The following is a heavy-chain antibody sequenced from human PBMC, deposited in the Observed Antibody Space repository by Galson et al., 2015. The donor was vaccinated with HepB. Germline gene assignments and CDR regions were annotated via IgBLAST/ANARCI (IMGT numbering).Heavy chain of an antibody. CDR2: ISGSGGST. V-gene: IGHV3-23*01. CDR1: GFIFSSYA. Sequence: SLRLSCAASGFIFSSYAMSWVRQAPGKGLAWVSGISGSGGSTFYADSVQGRFTVSRDNSKNTLFLQVNSLRAEDTAIYYCARDWTTTWSDAFDIWGQGTMVTVSS. J-gene: IGHJ3*02. D-gene: IGHD4-17*01. CDR3: ARDWTTTWSDAFDI.